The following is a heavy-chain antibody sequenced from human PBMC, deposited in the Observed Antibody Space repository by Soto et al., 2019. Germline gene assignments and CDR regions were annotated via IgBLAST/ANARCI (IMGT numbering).Heavy chain of an antibody. J-gene: IGHJ3*02. Sequence: EVQLVESGGGLVKPGGSLRLSCAGSGFTFSIYTFQWVRQAPGKGLEWVSSITSSSTYIYYADSVKGRFTISRDNDKSSVSLQLNSLRGEDTAVYYCARDNSGGLHDAFDIWGQGTMVSVS. CDR2: ITSSSTYI. CDR3: ARDNSGGLHDAFDI. CDR1: GFTFSIYT. V-gene: IGHV3-21*01. D-gene: IGHD1-26*01.